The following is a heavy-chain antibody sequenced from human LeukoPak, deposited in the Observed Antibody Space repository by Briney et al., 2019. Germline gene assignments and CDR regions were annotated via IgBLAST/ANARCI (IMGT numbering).Heavy chain of an antibody. CDR2: IYHSGST. D-gene: IGHD3-3*01. J-gene: IGHJ5*02. Sequence: SETLSLTCTVSGYSISSAYYWGWIRQPPGKGLGWIGSIYHSGSTYYSPSLKSRVTISVDTSKNQFSLKLSSVTAADTAVYYCARSLRITIFGVVTRFDPWGQGTLVTVSS. CDR3: ARSLRITIFGVVTRFDP. V-gene: IGHV4-38-2*02. CDR1: GYSISSAYY.